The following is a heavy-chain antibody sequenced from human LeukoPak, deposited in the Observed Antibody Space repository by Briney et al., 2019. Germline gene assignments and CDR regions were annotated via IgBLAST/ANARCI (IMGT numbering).Heavy chain of an antibody. Sequence: PSETLSLTCTVSGGSINSNNYYRGWIRQPPGKGLEWIGSIYYSGRTHYNPSLKSRVTISVDTSKNQLSLKLSSVTAADTAVYYCARVRYDFWSGYPYYFDYWGQGTLVTVSS. V-gene: IGHV4-39*07. CDR2: IYYSGRT. CDR1: GGSINSNNYY. CDR3: ARVRYDFWSGYPYYFDY. D-gene: IGHD3-3*01. J-gene: IGHJ4*02.